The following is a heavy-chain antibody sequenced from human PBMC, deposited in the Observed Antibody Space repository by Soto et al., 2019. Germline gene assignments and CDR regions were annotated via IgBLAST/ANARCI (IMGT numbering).Heavy chain of an antibody. D-gene: IGHD6-13*01. CDR1: GGSISSYY. V-gene: IGHV4-59*01. J-gene: IGHJ6*02. CDR2: IYYSGST. Sequence: SETLSLTFTVSGGSISSYYWSWIRQPPGKGLEWIWYIYYSGSTNYNPSLKSRVTISVDTSKNQFSLKLSSVTPADTAVYYCARGGAITPIAAAGTVYHYGMDVWAQGTTVPVSS. CDR3: ARGGAITPIAAAGTVYHYGMDV.